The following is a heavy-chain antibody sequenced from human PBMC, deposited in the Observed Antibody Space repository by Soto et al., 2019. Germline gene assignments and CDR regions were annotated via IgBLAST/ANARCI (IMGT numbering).Heavy chain of an antibody. CDR1: GFTFSSYA. CDR2: ISYDGSNK. CDR3: ARDRWIQLSSGMDV. J-gene: IGHJ6*02. D-gene: IGHD5-18*01. V-gene: IGHV3-30-3*01. Sequence: QVQLVESGGGVVQPGRSLRLSCAASGFTFSSYAMHWVRQAPGKGLEWVAVISYDGSNKYYADSVKGRFTISRDNSKNTLYLQMNSLRAEDTAVYYCARDRWIQLSSGMDVWGPGTTVTVSS.